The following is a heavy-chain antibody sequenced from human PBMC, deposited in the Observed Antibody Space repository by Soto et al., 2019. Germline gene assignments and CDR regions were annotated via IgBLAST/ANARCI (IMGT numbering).Heavy chain of an antibody. CDR3: AKGDNLGPKTGYAFDP. CDR1: GDSVSSNTAS. Sequence: TLSLTCAISGDSVSSNTASWNWIRQSPSRGLEWLGRTYFRSKWYSDYAVSVKSRIIINPDTSNNQFSLQLNSVTPEDTAVYFCAKGDNLGPKTGYAFDPWGQGIMVTVCS. D-gene: IGHD5-12*01. CDR2: TYFRSKWYS. J-gene: IGHJ5*02. V-gene: IGHV6-1*01.